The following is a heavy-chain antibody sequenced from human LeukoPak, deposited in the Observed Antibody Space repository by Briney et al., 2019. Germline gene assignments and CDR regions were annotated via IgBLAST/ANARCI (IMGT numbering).Heavy chain of an antibody. D-gene: IGHD3-10*01. J-gene: IGHJ5*02. CDR1: GFTFSSYD. CDR3: ARGMSHGVRGVIFWFDP. CDR2: IGTAGDT. Sequence: GGSLTLSCAASGFTFSSYDMHWVRQATGKGLDWVSAIGTAGDTYYPGSVKGRFTISRENAKNSLYLQMNSLRAGDTAVYYCARGMSHGVRGVIFWFDPCGQGTLVTVSS. V-gene: IGHV3-13*01.